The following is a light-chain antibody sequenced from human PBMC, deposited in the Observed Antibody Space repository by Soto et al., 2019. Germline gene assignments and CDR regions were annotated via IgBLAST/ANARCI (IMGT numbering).Light chain of an antibody. CDR2: EAS. Sequence: DIQMTQSPSSVSASVGDRVTITCRASQGISTWLAWYQQKPGKAPKLLIYEASNLKSGVPSRFSGSGSGTEYTLTISSLQPDDFASYYCQQYNGYWTFGQGTKVEIK. CDR3: QQYNGYWT. CDR1: QGISTW. J-gene: IGKJ1*01. V-gene: IGKV1-5*03.